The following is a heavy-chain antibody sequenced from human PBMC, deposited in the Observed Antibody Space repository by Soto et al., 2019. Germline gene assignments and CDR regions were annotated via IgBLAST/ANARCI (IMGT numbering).Heavy chain of an antibody. Sequence: QVQLQESGPGLVKPSETLSLTCSVSGGSISGGSYYWSWIRRPPGKGLEWIGYIYHSGSTNYNPSPKSRLTISLDTSKNQVSLNLRSVTAADTAVYFCARSVSFGEADSWGHGILVTVSS. CDR2: IYHSGST. CDR3: ARSVSFGEADS. CDR1: GGSISGGSYY. D-gene: IGHD3-10*01. V-gene: IGHV4-61*01. J-gene: IGHJ5*01.